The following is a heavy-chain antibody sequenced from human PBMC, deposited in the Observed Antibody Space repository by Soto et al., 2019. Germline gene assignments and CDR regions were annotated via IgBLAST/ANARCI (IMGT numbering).Heavy chain of an antibody. V-gene: IGHV1-69*13. J-gene: IGHJ4*02. CDR2: IIPIFGTA. CDR3: AMRDTDNGDGYNYCFDY. D-gene: IGHD5-12*01. CDR1: GGTLSGYA. Sequence: SLNLSCKASGGTLSGYAISWVRHATGQGLEWMGGIIPIFGTANYAQKFQGRVTITADESTSTAYMELSSLRSEDTAVYYCAMRDTDNGDGYNYCFDYRGQGTLVTGSS.